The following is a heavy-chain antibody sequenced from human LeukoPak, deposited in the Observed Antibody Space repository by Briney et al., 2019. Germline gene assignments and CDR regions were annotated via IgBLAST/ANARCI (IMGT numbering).Heavy chain of an antibody. J-gene: IGHJ5*02. CDR3: VRYSASARWFDP. CDR2: IRYSGTT. V-gene: IGHV4-30-4*08. CDR1: GGSFSGYY. D-gene: IGHD2-2*01. Sequence: SSETLSLTCAVYGGSFSGYYWSWIRQPPGKGLEWIAYIRYSGTTYYNPSLKSRVAISVDTSKNQFSLKLSSVTAADTAVYYCVRYSASARWFDPWGQGTLVTVSS.